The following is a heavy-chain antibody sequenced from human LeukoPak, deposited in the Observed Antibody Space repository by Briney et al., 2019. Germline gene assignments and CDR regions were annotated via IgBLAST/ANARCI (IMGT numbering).Heavy chain of an antibody. CDR2: ISGSDGRT. CDR3: ARSLLYDSSGYYYASAVFYFDY. D-gene: IGHD3-22*01. Sequence: TGGSLRLSCAASGFTFSSYAMSWVRQAPGKGLEWVATISGSDGRTYYADSVRGRFTISRDNSKNSLYLQMNSLRAEDTAVYYRARSLLYDSSGYYYASAVFYFDYWGQGTLVTVSS. J-gene: IGHJ4*02. V-gene: IGHV3-23*01. CDR1: GFTFSSYA.